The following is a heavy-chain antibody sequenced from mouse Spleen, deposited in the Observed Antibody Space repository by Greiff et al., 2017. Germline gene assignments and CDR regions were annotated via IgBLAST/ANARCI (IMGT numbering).Heavy chain of an antibody. J-gene: IGHJ4*01. CDR3: TKDSLAAMDY. Sequence: VQLQQSGAELVRPGASVKLSCTASGFNIKDDYMHWVKQRPEQGLEWIGWIDPENGDTEYASKFQGKATITADTSSNTAYLQLSSLTSEYTAVYYCTKDSLAAMDYWGQGTSVTVSS. CDR2: IDPENGDT. CDR1: GFNIKDDY. V-gene: IGHV14-4*01.